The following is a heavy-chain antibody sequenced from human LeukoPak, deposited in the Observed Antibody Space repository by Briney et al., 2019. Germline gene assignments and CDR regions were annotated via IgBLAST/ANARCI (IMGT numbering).Heavy chain of an antibody. CDR2: IYYSGST. V-gene: IGHV4-59*01. D-gene: IGHD3-10*01. J-gene: IGHJ6*03. CDR3: ARVEEGYGSGRRENYYYYYYMDV. Sequence: SETLSLTCTVSGGSISSYYWSWIRQPPGKGLEWIGYIYYSGSTNYNPSLKSRVTISVDTSRNQFSLQLSSVTAADTAVYYCARVEEGYGSGRRENYYYYYYMDVWGKGTTVTISS. CDR1: GGSISSYY.